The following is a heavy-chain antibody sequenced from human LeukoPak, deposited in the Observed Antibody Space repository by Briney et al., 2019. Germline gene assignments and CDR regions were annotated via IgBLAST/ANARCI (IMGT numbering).Heavy chain of an antibody. V-gene: IGHV4-61*02. J-gene: IGHJ4*02. CDR1: GNSISSGDNY. D-gene: IGHD1-26*01. Sequence: PSETLSLTCTVSGNSISSGDNYWSWIRQPAGKGLEWIGRIYTSGSTNYNPSLKSRVTISGDTSKNQFSLRLSSVTAADTAVYYCAKSGGYGLIDYWGQGTLVTVSS. CDR2: IYTSGST. CDR3: AKSGGYGLIDY.